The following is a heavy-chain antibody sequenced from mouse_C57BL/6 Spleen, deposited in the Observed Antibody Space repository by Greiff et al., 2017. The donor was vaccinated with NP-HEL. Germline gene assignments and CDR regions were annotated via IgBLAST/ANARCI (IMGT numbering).Heavy chain of an antibody. CDR3: ARRPEAY. Sequence: VKVVESGAELVRPGTSVKVSCKASGYAFTNYLIEWVKQRPGQGLEWIGVINPGSGGTNYNEKFKGKATLTADKSSSTAYMQLSSLTSEDSAVYFCARRPEAYWGQGTLVTVSA. V-gene: IGHV1-54*01. CDR1: GYAFTNYL. CDR2: INPGSGGT. J-gene: IGHJ3*01.